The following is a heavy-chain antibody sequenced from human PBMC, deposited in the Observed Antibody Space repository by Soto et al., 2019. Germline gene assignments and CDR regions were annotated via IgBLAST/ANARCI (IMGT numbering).Heavy chain of an antibody. Sequence: TSETLSLTCTVSGGSISSSSYYWGWIRQPPGKGLELIGYIFYTGSTNYNPSLKSRVTISVDTSRNQFSLKLRSVTAADTAVYYCAKEDDSWSGYLAYSGQGTLVTVSS. CDR1: GGSISSSSYY. V-gene: IGHV4-61*01. D-gene: IGHD3-3*01. J-gene: IGHJ4*02. CDR2: IFYTGST. CDR3: AKEDDSWSGYLAY.